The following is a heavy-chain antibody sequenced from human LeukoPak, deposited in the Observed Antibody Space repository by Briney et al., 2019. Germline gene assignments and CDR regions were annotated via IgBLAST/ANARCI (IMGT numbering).Heavy chain of an antibody. J-gene: IGHJ5*02. CDR1: GFTFNSYA. CDR3: ARTTSIYDLRGP. D-gene: IGHD3-3*01. CDR2: ISYDGSIK. Sequence: PGGSLRLSCVASGFTFNSYAFHWVRQAPGKGLEWVTIISYDGSIKYYADSVKGRFTISRDNSKNTLYLQMNSLRVEDTAMYYCARTTSIYDLRGPWGQGTLVTVSS. V-gene: IGHV3-30-3*01.